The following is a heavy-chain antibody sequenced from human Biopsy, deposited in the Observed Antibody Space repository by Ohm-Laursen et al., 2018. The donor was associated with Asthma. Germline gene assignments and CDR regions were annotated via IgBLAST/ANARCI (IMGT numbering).Heavy chain of an antibody. D-gene: IGHD3-9*01. V-gene: IGHV1-3*04. CDR1: GYNFISFA. J-gene: IGHJ3*01. CDR2: VNTGNGDT. CDR3: ARTYYDFLTGQVKDVFGV. Sequence: ASVKASCKASGYNFISFAIHWARQAPGQRLEWMGWVNTGNGDTKYSQKFQGRVTITRDTSASTAYMELRSLLSEDTATYYCARTYYDFLTGQVKDVFGVWGQGTMVTVSS.